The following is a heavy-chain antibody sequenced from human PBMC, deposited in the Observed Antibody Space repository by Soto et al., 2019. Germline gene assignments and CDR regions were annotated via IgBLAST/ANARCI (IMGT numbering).Heavy chain of an antibody. D-gene: IGHD3-22*01. Sequence: GGSLRLSCAASGFTFSNYEMNWVRQTPGKGLEWVSYISYTGSTIYYADSVRGRFTISRDNSKNSLYLQMNSLRAEDTAVYYCARGLRIYYDRSGLHYWGQGTLVTVSS. CDR2: ISYTGSTI. CDR1: GFTFSNYE. J-gene: IGHJ4*02. CDR3: ARGLRIYYDRSGLHY. V-gene: IGHV3-48*03.